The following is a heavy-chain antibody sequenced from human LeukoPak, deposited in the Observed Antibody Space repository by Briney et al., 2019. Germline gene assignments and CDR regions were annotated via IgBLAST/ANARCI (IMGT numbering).Heavy chain of an antibody. CDR3: ATGTLRDTSGFWFFNVFNL. CDR1: GYTFSDYY. D-gene: IGHD3-3*01. Sequence: ASVQVSCKASGYTFSDYYVHWVRQAPGTGFSWVGRLDPGVGETMYTENLRGRVTITADTTTHTSYMELTGLTSDDTAVYYCATGTLRDTSGFWFFNVFNLWGQGTIVSVSS. CDR2: LDPGVGET. V-gene: IGHV1-69-2*01. J-gene: IGHJ3*01.